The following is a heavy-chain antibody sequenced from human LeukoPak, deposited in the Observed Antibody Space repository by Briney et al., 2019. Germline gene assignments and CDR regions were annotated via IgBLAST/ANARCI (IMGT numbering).Heavy chain of an antibody. CDR3: AADNDFWSGYYPDFDY. D-gene: IGHD3-3*01. V-gene: IGHV1-58*02. CDR1: GYSFTSYW. Sequence: KISCKGSGYSFTSYWIGWVRQARGQRLEWIGWIVVGSGNTNYAQKFQERVTITRDMSTSTAYMELSSLRSEDTAVYYCAADNDFWSGYYPDFDYWGQGTLVTVSS. J-gene: IGHJ4*02. CDR2: IVVGSGNT.